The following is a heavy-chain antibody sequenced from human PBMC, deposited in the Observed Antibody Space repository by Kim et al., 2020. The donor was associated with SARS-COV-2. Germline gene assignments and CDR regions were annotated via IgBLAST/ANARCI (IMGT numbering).Heavy chain of an antibody. Sequence: SETLSLTCSVSGGSISGHYWTWIRQPAGKGLEWIGRMFINGNTDYNPSLKSRVIMSLDWSRNQFSLKLSSVTAADTALYYCARGLALNGGYDWGLDYWGRVALVTVSA. D-gene: IGHD5-12*01. CDR1: GGSISGHY. V-gene: IGHV4-4*07. CDR2: MFINGNT. J-gene: IGHJ4*02. CDR3: ARGLALNGGYDWGLDY.